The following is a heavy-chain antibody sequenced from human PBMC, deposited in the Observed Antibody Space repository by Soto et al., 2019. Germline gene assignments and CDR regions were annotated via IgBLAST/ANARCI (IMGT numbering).Heavy chain of an antibody. Sequence: ASVKVSCKASGYTFTSYAMHWVRQAPGQRLEWMGWINAGNSDTKYSQKFQGRVTITRDTSASTAYMELSSLRSEDTAVYYCARSVVVPAAPDYWGQGTLVTVSS. CDR3: ARSVVVPAAPDY. D-gene: IGHD2-2*01. CDR1: GYTFTSYA. J-gene: IGHJ4*02. V-gene: IGHV1-3*01. CDR2: INAGNSDT.